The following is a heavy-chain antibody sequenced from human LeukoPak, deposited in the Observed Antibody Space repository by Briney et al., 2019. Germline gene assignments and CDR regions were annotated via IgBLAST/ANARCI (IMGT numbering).Heavy chain of an antibody. CDR1: GGSISSYY. Sequence: PSETLSLTCTVSGGSISSYYWSWIRQPPGKGLEWIGYIYYSGSTNYNPSLKSRVTISVDTATHQFCLKLSSVTAADTAVYYCARGHDYGCIGQYYFDYWGQGTLVTVSS. CDR2: IYYSGST. V-gene: IGHV4-59*01. J-gene: IGHJ4*02. CDR3: ARGHDYGCIGQYYFDY. D-gene: IGHD4-23*01.